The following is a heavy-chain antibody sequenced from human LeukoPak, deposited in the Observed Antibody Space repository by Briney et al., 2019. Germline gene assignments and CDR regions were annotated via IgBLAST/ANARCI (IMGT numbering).Heavy chain of an antibody. V-gene: IGHV4-4*07. CDR1: GGSISNYY. CDR2: IYTSGST. D-gene: IGHD3-22*01. J-gene: IGHJ4*02. Sequence: SETLSLTCTVSGGSISNYYWSWIRQPAGKGLEWVGRIYTSGSTNYNPSLESRVTISVDTSKNQFSLKLSSVTAVDTAVYYCARESKTYDGSGYYHDYWGQGTLVTVSS. CDR3: ARESKTYDGSGYYHDY.